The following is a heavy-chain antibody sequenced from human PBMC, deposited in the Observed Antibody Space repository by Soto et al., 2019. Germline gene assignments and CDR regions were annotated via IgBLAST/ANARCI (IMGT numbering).Heavy chain of an antibody. CDR2: ISADNGNT. V-gene: IGHV1-18*04. CDR1: GYTFRSYG. Sequence: ASVKVSCKASGYTFRSYGISWVRQAPGQGLEWMGWISADNGNTNYAQKFQGRVTMTTDTSTSTAYMELRSLRSDGTAVYYCARDPRNTAMVDWGQGSLVTVSS. CDR3: ARDPRNTAMVD. D-gene: IGHD5-18*01. J-gene: IGHJ4*02.